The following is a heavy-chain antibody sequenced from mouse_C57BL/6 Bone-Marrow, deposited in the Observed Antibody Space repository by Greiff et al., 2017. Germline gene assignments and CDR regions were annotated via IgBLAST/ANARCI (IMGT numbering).Heavy chain of an antibody. D-gene: IGHD4-1*01. CDR1: GYTFTTYP. J-gene: IGHJ2*01. Sequence: QVQLKESGAELVKPGASVKMSCKASGYTFTTYPIEWMKQNHGKSLEWIGNFYPYNDDTKYNEKFKGKATLTVEKSSSTAYLELSRLTSDDSAVYYCARLIWDVCYFDYWGQGTTLTVSS. CDR3: ARLIWDVCYFDY. CDR2: FYPYNDDT. V-gene: IGHV1-47*01.